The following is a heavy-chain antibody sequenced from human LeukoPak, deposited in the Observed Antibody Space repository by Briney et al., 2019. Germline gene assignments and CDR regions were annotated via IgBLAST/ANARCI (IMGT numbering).Heavy chain of an antibody. D-gene: IGHD6-19*01. CDR3: AKDVVPDSGWDLDY. V-gene: IGHV3-23*01. CDR2: IYPSGDST. CDR1: GFTSSTYS. J-gene: IGHJ4*02. Sequence: GGSLRLSCAASGFTSSTYSMTWVRQGPGKGLEWVSSIYPSGDSTFYADSVKGRFTISRDSSKNTLYLQMSSLRTEDTAIYYCAKDVVPDSGWDLDYWGQGTLVAVSS.